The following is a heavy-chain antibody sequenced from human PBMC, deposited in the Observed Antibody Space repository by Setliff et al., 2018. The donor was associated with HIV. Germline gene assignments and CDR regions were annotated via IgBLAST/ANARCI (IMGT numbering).Heavy chain of an antibody. CDR3: SRGYITLDRGVSDYMDV. CDR1: GGSISRYY. CDR2: IYGSGDT. D-gene: IGHD3-10*01. V-gene: IGHV4-4*07. J-gene: IGHJ6*03. Sequence: SETLSLTCTVSGGSISRYYWNWIRQPAGKGLEWIGRIYGSGDTNYNPSLKSRVTMSIDTSNNRFSLRLTPVTAVDTAVYYCSRGYITLDRGVSDYMDVWGKGTTVTVSS.